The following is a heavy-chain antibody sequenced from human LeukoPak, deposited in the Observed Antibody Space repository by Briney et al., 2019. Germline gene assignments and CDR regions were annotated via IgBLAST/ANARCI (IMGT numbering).Heavy chain of an antibody. J-gene: IGHJ5*02. Sequence: SETLSLTCTVSGGSISSYYWSWVRQPPEKGLEWIGYIYYSGRTNYNPSLKSRVTVSVDTSKNQFSLKLSSVTAADTAVYYCARHVGNTELDWFDPWGQGTLVTVSS. CDR1: GGSISSYY. D-gene: IGHD2/OR15-2a*01. V-gene: IGHV4-59*08. CDR3: ARHVGNTELDWFDP. CDR2: IYYSGRT.